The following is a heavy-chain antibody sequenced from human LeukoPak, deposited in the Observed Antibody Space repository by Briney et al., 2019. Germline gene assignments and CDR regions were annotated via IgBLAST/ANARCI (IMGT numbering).Heavy chain of an antibody. Sequence: PSETLSLTCAVYGGSFSGYYWNWIRQPPGKGLEWIGEINHSGSTNYNPSLKSRVTISVDTSKNQFSLKLSCVTAADTAVYYCARGRPLGARRYYYYMDVWGKGTTVTVSS. CDR3: ARGRPLGARRYYYYMDV. V-gene: IGHV4-34*01. CDR1: GGSFSGYY. D-gene: IGHD1-26*01. J-gene: IGHJ6*03. CDR2: INHSGST.